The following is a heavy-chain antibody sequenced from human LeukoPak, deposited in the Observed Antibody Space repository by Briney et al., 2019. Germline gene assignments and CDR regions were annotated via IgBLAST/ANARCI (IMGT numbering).Heavy chain of an antibody. CDR3: AAGVDVLVPDGGWFDP. CDR2: IIPIFGIA. V-gene: IGHV1-69*04. J-gene: IGHJ5*02. CDR1: GGTFSSYA. D-gene: IGHD2-2*01. Sequence: ASMKVSCKASGGTFSSYAISWVRQAPGQGLEWMGRIIPIFGIANYAQKFQGRVTITADKSTSTADMELSSLRSEDTAVYYCAAGVDVLVPDGGWFDPWGQGTLVTVSS.